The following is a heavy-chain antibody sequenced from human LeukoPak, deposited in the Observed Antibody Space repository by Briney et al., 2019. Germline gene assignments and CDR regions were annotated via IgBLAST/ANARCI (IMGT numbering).Heavy chain of an antibody. CDR1: GGTFSSYA. CDR3: ASPGGRRYDSSGYPTGYGMDV. Sequence: ASVKVSCKASGGTFSSYAISWVRQAPGQGLEWMGRIIPILGIANYAQKFQGRVTITADKSTSAAYMELSSLRSEDTAVYYCASPGGRRYDSSGYPTGYGMDVWGQGTTVTVSS. V-gene: IGHV1-69*04. J-gene: IGHJ6*02. CDR2: IIPILGIA. D-gene: IGHD3-22*01.